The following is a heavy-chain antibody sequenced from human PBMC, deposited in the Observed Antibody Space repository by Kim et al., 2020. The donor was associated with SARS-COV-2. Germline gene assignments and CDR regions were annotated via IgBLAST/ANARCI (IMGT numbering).Heavy chain of an antibody. CDR3: ARQLFYSGYDLWSTARLNWFDP. CDR1: GGSISSSSYY. Sequence: SETLSLTCTVSGGSISSSSYYWGWIRQPPGKGLEWIGSIYYSGSTYYNPSLKSRVTISVDTSKNQFSLKLSSVTAADTAVYYCARQLFYSGYDLWSTARLNWFDPWGQGTLVTVSS. D-gene: IGHD5-12*01. V-gene: IGHV4-39*01. CDR2: IYYSGST. J-gene: IGHJ5*02.